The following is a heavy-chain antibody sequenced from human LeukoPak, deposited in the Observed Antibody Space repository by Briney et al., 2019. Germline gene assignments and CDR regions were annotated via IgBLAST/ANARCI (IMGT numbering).Heavy chain of an antibody. Sequence: SETLSFTCTVSGGSISSSSYYWGWIRQPPGKGLEWIGSIYYSGSTYYNPSLESRVTISVDTSKNQFSLKLSSVTAADTAVYYCARRSRSYDFWSGRDDYYYMDVWGKGTTVTVSS. J-gene: IGHJ6*03. CDR3: ARRSRSYDFWSGRDDYYYMDV. CDR2: IYYSGST. D-gene: IGHD3-3*01. V-gene: IGHV4-39*01. CDR1: GGSISSSSYY.